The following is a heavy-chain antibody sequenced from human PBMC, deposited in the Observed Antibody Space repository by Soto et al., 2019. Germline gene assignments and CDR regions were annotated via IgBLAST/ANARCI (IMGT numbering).Heavy chain of an antibody. J-gene: IGHJ4*02. CDR3: ARDLRKLRYFDY. CDR1: GFTFSTYA. Sequence: GGSLRLSCTASGFTFSTYAFHWVRQAPGKGLEWVAVLSADENNKYYADSVKGRFTISRDNSKSTLYLQMNSLRAEDTAVYYCARDLRKLRYFDYWGQGTLVTVSS. V-gene: IGHV3-30-3*01. D-gene: IGHD3-9*01. CDR2: LSADENNK.